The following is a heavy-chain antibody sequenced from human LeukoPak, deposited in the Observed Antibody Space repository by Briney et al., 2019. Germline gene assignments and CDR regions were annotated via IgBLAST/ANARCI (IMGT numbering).Heavy chain of an antibody. V-gene: IGHV3-21*01. J-gene: IGHJ4*02. CDR2: ISSSSVYI. D-gene: IGHD2-21*01. CDR1: GFTFSAYS. Sequence: GGSLRLSCAASGFTFSAYSMNWVRQAPGKGLEWVSSISSSSVYINYADSVKGRFTISRDNAENSLYLQMNSLRAEDTAVYYCARGVVIAPQTFDYWGQGILVTVSS. CDR3: ARGVVIAPQTFDY.